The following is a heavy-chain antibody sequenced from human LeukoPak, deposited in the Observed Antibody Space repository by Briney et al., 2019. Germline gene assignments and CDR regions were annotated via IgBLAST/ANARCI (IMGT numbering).Heavy chain of an antibody. CDR3: ARDFNGGYSYGAPFDY. Sequence: GASVKVSCKASGYTSTGYYMHWVRQAPGQGLEWMGGIIPIFGTANYAQKFQGRVTITADESTSTAYMELSSLRSEDTAVYYCARDFNGGYSYGAPFDYWGQGTLVTVSS. J-gene: IGHJ4*02. V-gene: IGHV1-69*13. D-gene: IGHD5-18*01. CDR1: GYTSTGYY. CDR2: IIPIFGTA.